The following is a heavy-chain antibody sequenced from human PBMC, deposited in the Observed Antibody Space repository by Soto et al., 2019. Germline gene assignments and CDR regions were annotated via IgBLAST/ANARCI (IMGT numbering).Heavy chain of an antibody. CDR3: ALDRDMVVEVAAGFGMDV. Sequence: QVQLVQSGADVKKPGSSVKVSCKAFGVTLRNYGISWVRKAPGQGLEYMGGIIPIFGTAKYAQKFQDRVTITADNPSTTTYMELSSLRSDDTAVYYCALDRDMVVEVAAGFGMDVWCQGTTVTGSS. J-gene: IGHJ6*02. D-gene: IGHD2-15*01. V-gene: IGHV1-69*06. CDR1: GVTLRNYG. CDR2: IIPIFGTA.